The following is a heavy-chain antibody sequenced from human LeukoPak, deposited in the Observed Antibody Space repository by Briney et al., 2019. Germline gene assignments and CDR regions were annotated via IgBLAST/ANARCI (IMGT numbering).Heavy chain of an antibody. Sequence: GGSLRLSCAASGFTFSSYEMNWVRQAPGKGLEWVSYISSSGSTIYYADSVQGRFTISRDNAKNSLSLQMNSLRAEDTAVYYCARDTSIVVVPTPFDYWGQGTLVTVSS. CDR1: GFTFSSYE. J-gene: IGHJ4*02. D-gene: IGHD3-22*01. V-gene: IGHV3-48*03. CDR3: ARDTSIVVVPTPFDY. CDR2: ISSSGSTI.